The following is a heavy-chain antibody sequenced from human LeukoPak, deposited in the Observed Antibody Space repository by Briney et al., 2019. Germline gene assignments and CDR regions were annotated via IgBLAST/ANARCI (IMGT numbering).Heavy chain of an antibody. J-gene: IGHJ4*02. CDR1: GFTFSSYS. CDR3: AKGVYGSGSLRDY. V-gene: IGHV3-21*01. D-gene: IGHD3-10*01. Sequence: GGSLRLSCAASGFTFSSYSMNWVRQAPGKGLEWVSSISSSSSYIYYAGSVKGRFTISRDNAKNSLYLQMNSLRAEDTAVYYCAKGVYGSGSLRDYWGQGTLVTVSS. CDR2: ISSSSSYI.